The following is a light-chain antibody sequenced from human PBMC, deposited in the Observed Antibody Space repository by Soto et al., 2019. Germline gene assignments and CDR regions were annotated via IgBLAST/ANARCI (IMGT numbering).Light chain of an antibody. CDR2: GAS. CDR3: QQYGSSGT. CDR1: QSVGSSY. J-gene: IGKJ1*01. Sequence: IVLTQSPGTLSLSPGERDKLSCRASQSVGSSYLAWYQQKPGQAPRLLMYGASSRATGIPDRFNGSGSGTDFTLTISRLEPEDFAVYYCQQYGSSGTFGQGTKVDIK. V-gene: IGKV3-20*01.